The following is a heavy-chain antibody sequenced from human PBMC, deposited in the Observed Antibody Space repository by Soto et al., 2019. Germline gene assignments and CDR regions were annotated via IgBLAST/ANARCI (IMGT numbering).Heavy chain of an antibody. V-gene: IGHV4-59*01. CDR1: GGSISGYY. J-gene: IGHJ4*02. CDR3: ARSSGYSSSRFDY. D-gene: IGHD6-13*01. CDR2: IYYSGST. Sequence: SETLSLTCTVSGGSISGYYWSWIRQPPGKGLEWIGYIYYSGSTNYNPSLKSRVTISVDTSKNQFSLKLSSVTAADTAVYYCARSSGYSSSRFDYWGQRILVTVSS.